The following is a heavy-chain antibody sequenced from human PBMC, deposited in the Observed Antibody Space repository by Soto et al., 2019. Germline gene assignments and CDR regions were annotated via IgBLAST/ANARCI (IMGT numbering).Heavy chain of an antibody. CDR2: ISGSGGNT. V-gene: IGHV3-23*01. CDR3: LIGCSGGSCYFVA. D-gene: IGHD2-15*01. CDR1: GFTFSSYA. Sequence: GGSLRLSCAASGFTFSSYAMSWVRQAPGKGLEWVSAISGSGGNTYYADSVKGRFTISRDNSKNTLYLQMNSLRAEDTAVYYCLIGCSGGSCYFVAWGQGTLVTVSS. J-gene: IGHJ5*02.